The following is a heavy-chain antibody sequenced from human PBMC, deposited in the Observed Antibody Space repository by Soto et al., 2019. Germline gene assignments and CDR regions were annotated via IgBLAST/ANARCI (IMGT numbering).Heavy chain of an antibody. D-gene: IGHD2-2*01. V-gene: IGHV1-69*02. CDR3: AGGYCSSTSCYLED. CDR2: IIPNLGIA. Sequence: QVQLVQSGAEVKKPGSSVKVSCKASGGTFSSYTISWVRQAPGQGLEWMGRIIPNLGIANYAQKFQGRVTITADKSTSTAYMELSSLRSEDTAVYYCAGGYCSSTSCYLEDWGQGTLVTVSS. J-gene: IGHJ4*02. CDR1: GGTFSSYT.